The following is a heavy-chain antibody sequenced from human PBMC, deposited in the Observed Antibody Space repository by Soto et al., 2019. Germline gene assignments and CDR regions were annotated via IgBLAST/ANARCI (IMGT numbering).Heavy chain of an antibody. V-gene: IGHV3-30*03. CDR2: ISYDGSEK. Sequence: QVALVESGGGVVRPGRSLRLSCGASGFSFSKYGMHWVRQAPGEGLEWLSLISYDGSEKWYAESVKGRFTISRDNSKNTLYLQMNSLRGDDTAVYYCARGRRPLNGGRYDTSGYFDYWGQGTLVTVSS. CDR1: GFSFSKYG. CDR3: ARGRRPLNGGRYDTSGYFDY. D-gene: IGHD3-22*01. J-gene: IGHJ4*02.